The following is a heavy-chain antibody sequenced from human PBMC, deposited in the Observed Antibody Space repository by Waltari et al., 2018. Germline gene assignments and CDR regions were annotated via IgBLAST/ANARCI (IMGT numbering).Heavy chain of an antibody. D-gene: IGHD5-12*01. Sequence: VQLLESGGGLVQPGGSLRLSCAASGFTFSSYAMSWVRQAPGKGLEWIGSIYYSGSTYYNPSLKSRVTISVDTSKNQFSLKLSSVTAADTAVYYCARGGGYDSGVDYWGQGTLVTVSS. J-gene: IGHJ4*02. V-gene: IGHV4-38-2*01. CDR1: GFTFSSYA. CDR3: ARGGGYDSGVDY. CDR2: IYYSGST.